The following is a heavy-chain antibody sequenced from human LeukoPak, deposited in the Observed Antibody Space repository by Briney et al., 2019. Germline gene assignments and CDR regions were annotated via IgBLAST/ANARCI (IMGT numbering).Heavy chain of an antibody. Sequence: GGSLRLSCAASGFTFSSYAMSWVRQAPGKGLEWVSAISGSGGSTYYADSVKGRFTISRDNSKNTLYLQVNRMRAEDTAVYYCAKDVDEWGAAAAPLDYWGQGTLVTVSS. V-gene: IGHV3-23*01. CDR2: ISGSGGST. CDR3: AKDVDEWGAAAAPLDY. J-gene: IGHJ4*02. D-gene: IGHD6-13*01. CDR1: GFTFSSYA.